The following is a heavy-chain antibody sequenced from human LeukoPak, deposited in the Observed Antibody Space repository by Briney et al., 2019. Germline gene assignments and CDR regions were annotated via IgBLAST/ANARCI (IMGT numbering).Heavy chain of an antibody. CDR1: GFTFSSYW. D-gene: IGHD3-22*01. CDR2: TSSDASST. V-gene: IGHV3-74*01. J-gene: IGHJ4*02. Sequence: PGGSLRVSCAACGFTFSSYWMHWVRQAPGEGLVWVSRTSSDASSTNYAGSVKGRFTISRDNAENTLFLQMNSLTAEDTAVYYCARARGYYYDSFDYWGQGTLVTISS. CDR3: ARARGYYYDSFDY.